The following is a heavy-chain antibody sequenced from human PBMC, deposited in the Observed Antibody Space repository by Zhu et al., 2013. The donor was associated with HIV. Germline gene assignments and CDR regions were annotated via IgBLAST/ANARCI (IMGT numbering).Heavy chain of an antibody. CDR2: INPNSGGT. CDR3: ARVVTNGNWFDP. D-gene: IGHD2-8*01. V-gene: IGHV1-2*02. CDR1: GGSFSSYN. Sequence: QVQVVQSGAEVKKPGSSVKVSCKASGGSFSSYNIDWVRQAPGQGLEWMGWINPNSGGTNYAQKFQGRVTMTRDTSISTAYMELSRLRSDDTAVYYCARVVTNGNWFDPWGRGNPGHRLL. J-gene: IGHJ5*02.